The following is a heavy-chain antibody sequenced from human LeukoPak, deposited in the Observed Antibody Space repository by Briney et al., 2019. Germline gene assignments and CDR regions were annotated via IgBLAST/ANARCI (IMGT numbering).Heavy chain of an antibody. V-gene: IGHV3-30*03. J-gene: IGHJ6*02. CDR2: ISYDGSNE. Sequence: GGSLRLSCAASGFTFSSYGMHWVRLAPGKGLEWVALISYDGSNEYYADSVRGRFTISRDNSKFTLYMQMNSLRAEDTAVYYCARVRAGYCTSTSCYTGMDVWGQGTTVTVSS. CDR3: ARVRAGYCTSTSCYTGMDV. CDR1: GFTFSSYG. D-gene: IGHD2-2*01.